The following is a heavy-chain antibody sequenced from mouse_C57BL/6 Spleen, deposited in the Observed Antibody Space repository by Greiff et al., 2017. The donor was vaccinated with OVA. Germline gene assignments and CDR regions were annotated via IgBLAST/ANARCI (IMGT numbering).Heavy chain of an antibody. V-gene: IGHV1-9*01. D-gene: IGHD2-3*01. CDR1: GYTFTGYW. J-gene: IGHJ1*03. Sequence: QVQLQQSGAELMKPGASVKLSCKATGYTFTGYWIAWVKQRPGHGLEWIGEILPGSGSTNHNEKFKGKATFTADTSSNTAYMQLSSLTTEDSAIYYCARFYDGHWYFDVWGTGTTVTVSS. CDR2: ILPGSGST. CDR3: ARFYDGHWYFDV.